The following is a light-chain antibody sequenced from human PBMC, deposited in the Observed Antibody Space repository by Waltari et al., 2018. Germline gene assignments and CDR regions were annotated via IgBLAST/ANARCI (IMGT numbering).Light chain of an antibody. CDR2: AAA. J-gene: IGKJ1*01. CDR1: QGISNY. V-gene: IGKV1-27*01. CDR3: QKYNNDLRT. Sequence: DVQMTQSPSSLSASVGDRVTITCRASQGISNYLAWYQQKPGKVPKLLIYAAAALESGVPSRFSGSGSGTHFTLTISSLQPEDIATYYCQKYNNDLRTFGQGTKVEIK.